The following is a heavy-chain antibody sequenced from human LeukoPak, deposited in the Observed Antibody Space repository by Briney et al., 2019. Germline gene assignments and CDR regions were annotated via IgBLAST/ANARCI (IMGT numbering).Heavy chain of an antibody. J-gene: IGHJ6*03. Sequence: SGTLSLTCAVYGGSFSGYYWSWIRQPPGKGLEWIGEINHSGSTNYNPSLKSRVTISVDTSKNQFSLKLSSVTAADTAVYYCARGYLGFGTYYYYMDVWGKGTTVTVSS. CDR2: INHSGST. CDR1: GGSFSGYY. CDR3: ARGYLGFGTYYYYMDV. V-gene: IGHV4-34*01. D-gene: IGHD3-10*01.